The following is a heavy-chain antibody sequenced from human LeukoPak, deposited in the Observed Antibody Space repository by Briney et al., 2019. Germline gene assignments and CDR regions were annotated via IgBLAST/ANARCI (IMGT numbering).Heavy chain of an antibody. CDR1: GFTFRRYD. CDR3: ARGDYYDNSGSPDY. V-gene: IGHV3-13*04. J-gene: IGHJ4*02. Sequence: GGSLRLSCTASGFTFRRYDMHWVRQTPGKGLEWVSAIGTADDTYYAASVAGRFTVSRDDAENSFYLQMNSLGVGDTAVYYCARGDYYDNSGSPDYWGQGTLVTVSS. CDR2: IGTADDT. D-gene: IGHD3-22*01.